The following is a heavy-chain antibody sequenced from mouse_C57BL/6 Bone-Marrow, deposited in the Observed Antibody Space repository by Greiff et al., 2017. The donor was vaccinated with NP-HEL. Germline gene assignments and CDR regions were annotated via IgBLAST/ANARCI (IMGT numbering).Heavy chain of an antibody. V-gene: IGHV5-12*01. CDR2: ISNGGGST. CDR1: GFTFSDYY. J-gene: IGHJ1*03. D-gene: IGHD2-5*01. Sequence: DVKLVESGGGLVQPGGSLKLSCAASGFTFSDYYMYWVRQTPEKRLEWVAYISNGGGSTYYPDTVKGRFTISRDNAKNTLYLQMSRLKSEDTAMYYCARRAVYSNYAYWYFDVWGTGTTVTVSS. CDR3: ARRAVYSNYAYWYFDV.